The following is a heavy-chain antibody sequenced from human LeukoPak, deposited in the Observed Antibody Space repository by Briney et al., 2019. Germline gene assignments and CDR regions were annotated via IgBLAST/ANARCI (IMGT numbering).Heavy chain of an antibody. CDR1: GGSISSSSYY. CDR3: ARADNEGRYYYYYGMDV. CDR2: IYYSGST. D-gene: IGHD1-1*01. V-gene: IGHV4-61*05. J-gene: IGHJ6*02. Sequence: SETLSLTCTVSGGSISSSSYYWGWIRQPPGKGLEWIGYIYYSGSTNYNPSLKSRVTISVDTSKNQFSLKLSSVTAADTAVYYCARADNEGRYYYYYGMDVWGQGTTVTVSS.